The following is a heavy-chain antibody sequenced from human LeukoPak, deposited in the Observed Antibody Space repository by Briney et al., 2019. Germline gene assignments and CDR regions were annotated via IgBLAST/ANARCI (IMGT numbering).Heavy chain of an antibody. CDR3: ARARGYSGYDGAFDI. CDR2: IYYSGST. CDR1: GGSISSYY. Sequence: SETLSLTCTVSGGSISSYYWRWIRQPPGKGLEWIGYIYYSGSTNYNPSLKSRVTISVDTSKNQFSLKLSSVTAADTAVYYCARARGYSGYDGAFDIWGQGTMVTVSS. V-gene: IGHV4-59*01. D-gene: IGHD5-12*01. J-gene: IGHJ3*02.